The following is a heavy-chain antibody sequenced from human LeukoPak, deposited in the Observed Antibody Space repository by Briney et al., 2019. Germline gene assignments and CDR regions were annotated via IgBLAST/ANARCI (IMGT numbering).Heavy chain of an antibody. CDR1: GFTFRNHG. V-gene: IGHV3-33*01. CDR2: IWYDGSDK. J-gene: IGHJ4*02. CDR3: ARDIDRAHGD. D-gene: IGHD2-15*01. Sequence: GGSLRLSCAASGFTFRNHGMHWVRQAPGKGLEWVAVIWYDGSDKYYGDSVKGRFTISRDNSKNMLFLQMDSLRAEDTAVYYCARDIDRAHGDWGQGTLVTVSS.